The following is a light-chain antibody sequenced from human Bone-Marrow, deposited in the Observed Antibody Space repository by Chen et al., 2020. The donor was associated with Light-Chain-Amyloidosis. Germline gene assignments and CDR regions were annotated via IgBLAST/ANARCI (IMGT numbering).Light chain of an antibody. J-gene: IGLJ3*02. Sequence: SYVLTQPSSVSVAPGQTATIACGGNNIGSTSVHWYQQTPGQAPLLVVYDYSDRPSGIPERLSGSNSGNTATLTNSRVEAGDEADSYCQVWDRSSDRPVFGGGTKLTVL. V-gene: IGLV3-21*02. CDR3: QVWDRSSDRPV. CDR2: DYS. CDR1: NIGSTS.